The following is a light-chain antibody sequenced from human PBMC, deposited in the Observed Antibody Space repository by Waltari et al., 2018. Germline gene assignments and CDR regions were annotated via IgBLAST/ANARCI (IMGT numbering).Light chain of an antibody. J-gene: IGKJ1*01. CDR1: QTVGSSS. CDR3: QQHGTLPAT. CDR2: RAS. Sequence: ESVLTQSPGTASLSPGERVTLSCRASQTVGSSSLAWYQQNPGQAPRLVISRASRRATGFPDRFSGSGSGTEFSLTISRLEPEDFAVYYCQQHGTLPATFGQGTKVEIK. V-gene: IGKV3-20*01.